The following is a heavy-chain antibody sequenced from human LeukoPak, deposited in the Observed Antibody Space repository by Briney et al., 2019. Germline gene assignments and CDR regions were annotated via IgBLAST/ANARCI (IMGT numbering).Heavy chain of an antibody. Sequence: NSSETLSLTCSVSGGSISTDNHYWGWIRQSPGKGLEWIGNIHYRGNSYYNPSLKNRVTISVDTSKNQFSLKLNSVTAADTAVFYCARADSDGFLTGYPPSNNWFDPWGQGTLVTVPS. CDR3: ARADSDGFLTGYPPSNNWFDP. CDR1: GGSISTDNHY. CDR2: IHYRGNS. V-gene: IGHV4-39*01. J-gene: IGHJ5*02. D-gene: IGHD3-9*01.